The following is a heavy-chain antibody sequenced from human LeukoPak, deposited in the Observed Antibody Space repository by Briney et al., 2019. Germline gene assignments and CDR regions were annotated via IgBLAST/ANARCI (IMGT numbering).Heavy chain of an antibody. V-gene: IGHV3-21*01. Sequence: GRSLRLSCAASGFTFSSYSMTWVRQAPGKGLEWVSSISSSSSYIYYADSVKGRFIISRDNAKNSLCLQMNSLRAEDTAVYYCARAYSSSSWVKYYFDYWGQGTLVTVSS. CDR1: GFTFSSYS. CDR3: ARAYSSSSWVKYYFDY. CDR2: ISSSSSYI. J-gene: IGHJ4*02. D-gene: IGHD6-6*01.